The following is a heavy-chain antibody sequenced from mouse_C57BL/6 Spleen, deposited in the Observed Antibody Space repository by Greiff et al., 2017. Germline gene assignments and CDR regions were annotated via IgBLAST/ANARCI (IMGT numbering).Heavy chain of an antibody. CDR1: GFTFSNYW. J-gene: IGHJ2*01. V-gene: IGHV6-3*01. CDR2: IRLKSDNYAT. D-gene: IGHD2-4*01. CDR3: TRDYYYFDY. Sequence: EVKVEESGGGLVQPGGSMKLSCVASGFTFSNYWMNWVRQSPEKGLEWVAQIRLKSDNYATHYAESVKWRFTISRDDSKSSVYLQMNNLRAEDTGIYYCTRDYYYFDYWGQGTTLTVSS.